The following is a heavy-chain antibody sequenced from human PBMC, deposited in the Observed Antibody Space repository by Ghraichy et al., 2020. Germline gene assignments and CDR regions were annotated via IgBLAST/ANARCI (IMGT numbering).Heavy chain of an antibody. CDR2: ITSSSRTR. V-gene: IGHV3-48*02. CDR3: ARGSTVVRFFYYDVMDV. D-gene: IGHD4-23*01. J-gene: IGHJ6*02. Sequence: GGSLRLSCVGSGFTFSSYSMNWVRQSPGKGLEWVSYITSSSRTRSYADSVKGRFTISRDNAQNSLYLEMNSLRDEDTAVYYCARGSTVVRFFYYDVMDVWGQGTTVTVSS. CDR1: GFTFSSYS.